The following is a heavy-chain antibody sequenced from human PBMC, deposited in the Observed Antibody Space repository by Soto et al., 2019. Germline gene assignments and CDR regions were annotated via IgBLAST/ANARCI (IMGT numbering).Heavy chain of an antibody. CDR1: GYTFTSSG. J-gene: IGHJ6*02. D-gene: IGHD3-10*01. CDR3: AREVGAPYYYCGMDV. CDR2: ISTYNGDT. Sequence: QVQLVQSGAEVKKPGASVKVSCKASGYTFTSSGISWVRQAPGQGLEWMGWISTYNGDTNYAQKFQVRVTLTTDTSTSTVHMEVRSLRSDDTAVYYWAREVGAPYYYCGMDVWAQGTPVTVSS. V-gene: IGHV1-18*01.